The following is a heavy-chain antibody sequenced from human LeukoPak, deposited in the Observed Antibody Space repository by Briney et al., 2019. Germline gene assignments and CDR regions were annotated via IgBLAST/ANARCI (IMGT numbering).Heavy chain of an antibody. J-gene: IGHJ5*02. V-gene: IGHV4-59*01. Sequence: PSETLSLTCTVSGGSISSYYWSWIRQPPGKGLEWIGYIYYSGSTNHNPSLKSRVTISVDTSKNQFSLKLSSVTAADTAVYYCARDLSSWAFDPWGQETLVTVSS. D-gene: IGHD6-13*01. CDR2: IYYSGST. CDR1: GGSISSYY. CDR3: ARDLSSWAFDP.